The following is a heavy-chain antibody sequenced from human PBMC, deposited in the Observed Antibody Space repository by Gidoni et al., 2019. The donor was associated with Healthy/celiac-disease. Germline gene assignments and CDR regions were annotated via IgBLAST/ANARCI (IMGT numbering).Heavy chain of an antibody. D-gene: IGHD6-6*01. V-gene: IGHV3-21*01. CDR3: ARGGRAAPQRLDP. J-gene: IGHJ5*02. Sequence: EVQLVESGGGLVKPGGSLRLSCAASGFTFSSYSMNWVRQAPGKGLEWVSSISSSSSYIYYADSVKGRFTISRDNAKNSLYLQMNSLRAEDTAVYYCARGGRAAPQRLDPWGQGTLVTVSS. CDR2: ISSSSSYI. CDR1: GFTFSSYS.